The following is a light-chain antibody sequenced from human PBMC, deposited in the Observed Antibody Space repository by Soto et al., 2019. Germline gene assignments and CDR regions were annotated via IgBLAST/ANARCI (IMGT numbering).Light chain of an antibody. CDR2: GNS. V-gene: IGLV1-40*01. CDR1: SSNIGAGYD. CDR3: QSYDSSLSGSNV. J-gene: IGLJ1*01. Sequence: QSVLTQPPSLSGAPGQRVTISCTGSSSNIGAGYDVHWYQQLPGTAPKLLIYGNSNRPSGVPDRFSGSKSGTSASLAITGLQAEDEADYYCQSYDSSLSGSNVFGTGNKVTVL.